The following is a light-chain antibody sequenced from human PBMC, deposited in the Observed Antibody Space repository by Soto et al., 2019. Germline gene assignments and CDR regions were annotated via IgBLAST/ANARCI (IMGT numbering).Light chain of an antibody. Sequence: VLTQSPGTLTLSPGDRATLSCRASQSVNANYLAWYQQKPAQAPRLLIYGASSRATGIPDRFSGSGSGTDFTLTITRLEPEDFAVHFCQQYRSSPPTFGGGTKVEIK. CDR1: QSVNANY. CDR3: QQYRSSPPT. CDR2: GAS. V-gene: IGKV3-20*01. J-gene: IGKJ4*01.